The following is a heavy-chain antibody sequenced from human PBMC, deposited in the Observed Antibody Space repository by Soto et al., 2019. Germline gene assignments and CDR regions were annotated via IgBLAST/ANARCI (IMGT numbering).Heavy chain of an antibody. CDR1: GFTFSSYG. J-gene: IGHJ4*02. V-gene: IGHV3-30*18. D-gene: IGHD2-2*01. CDR3: AKDRDRIVVVPAAIFDY. Sequence: GGSLRLSCAASGFTFSSYGMHWVRQAPGKGLEWVAVISYDGSNKYYADSVKGRFTISRENSKNTLYLQMNSLRAEDTAVYYCAKDRDRIVVVPAAIFDYWGQGTLVTVSS. CDR2: ISYDGSNK.